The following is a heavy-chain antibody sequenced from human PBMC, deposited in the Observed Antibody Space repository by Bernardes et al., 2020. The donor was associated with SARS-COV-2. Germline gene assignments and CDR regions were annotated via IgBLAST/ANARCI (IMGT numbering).Heavy chain of an antibody. Sequence: GGSLRLSCAASGFTFTNYAMNWVRQAPGKGLEWVAAVSARGGGTYYADSVKGRFTISRDNSKNTLYLQMNSLRAEDTAVYYCAKPAVAGKGFDYWGQGTLVTVSS. CDR2: VSARGGGT. J-gene: IGHJ4*02. CDR1: GFTFTNYA. D-gene: IGHD6-19*01. CDR3: AKPAVAGKGFDY. V-gene: IGHV3-23*01.